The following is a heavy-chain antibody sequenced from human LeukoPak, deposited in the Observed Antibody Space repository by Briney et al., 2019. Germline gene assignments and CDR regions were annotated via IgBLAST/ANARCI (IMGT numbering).Heavy chain of an antibody. Sequence: SETLSLTCTAFGGSNSSYYWSWIRQPAGKGLEWIGRIYTSGSTNYNPSLKSRVTMSIDTSKNQFSLKLSSVTAADTAVYYCARAYCSSTSCQWGFDYWGQGTLVTVSS. D-gene: IGHD2-2*01. CDR3: ARAYCSSTSCQWGFDY. J-gene: IGHJ4*02. CDR1: GGSNSSYY. CDR2: IYTSGST. V-gene: IGHV4-4*07.